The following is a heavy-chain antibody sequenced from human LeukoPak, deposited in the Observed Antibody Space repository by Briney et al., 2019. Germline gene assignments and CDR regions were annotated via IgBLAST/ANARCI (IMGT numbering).Heavy chain of an antibody. CDR1: GFTFSSYA. D-gene: IGHD4-17*01. V-gene: IGHV3-30-3*01. CDR2: ISYDGSNK. Sequence: GGSLRLSCAASGFTFSSYAMHWVRQAPGKGLEWVAVISYDGSNKYYADSVKGRFTISRDNSKNTLYLQMNSLRSEDTAVYYCARGDYGAHFDYWGQGTLVTVSS. CDR3: ARGDYGAHFDY. J-gene: IGHJ4*02.